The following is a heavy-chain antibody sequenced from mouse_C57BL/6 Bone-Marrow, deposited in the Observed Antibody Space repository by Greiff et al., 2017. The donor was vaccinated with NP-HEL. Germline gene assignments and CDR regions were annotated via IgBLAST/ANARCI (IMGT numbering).Heavy chain of an antibody. V-gene: IGHV5-4*03. Sequence: EVKLQESGGGLVKPGGSLKLSCAASGFTFRSYALSWVRQTPEKRLEWGATIIDGGSYTYYPDNVKGRFTISRDNAKNNLYLQMSHLKSEDTAMYYCAKLGRHYAMDYWGQGTSVTVSS. CDR1: GFTFRSYA. D-gene: IGHD4-1*01. J-gene: IGHJ4*01. CDR3: AKLGRHYAMDY. CDR2: IIDGGSYT.